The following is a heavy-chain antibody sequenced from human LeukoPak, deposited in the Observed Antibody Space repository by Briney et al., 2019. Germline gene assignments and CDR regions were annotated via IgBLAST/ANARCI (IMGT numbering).Heavy chain of an antibody. CDR3: ARVVAVPGPKGGFDI. CDR1: GFIFSNAW. J-gene: IGHJ3*02. Sequence: GSLRLSCAGSGFIFSNAWMSWVRQAPGKGLEWIGYIYYNGNSNYNPSLKSRVTISVDTSKNQFSLKLSSVTAADTAVYYCARVVAVPGPKGGFDIWGQGTMVTVSS. D-gene: IGHD6-19*01. V-gene: IGHV4-59*01. CDR2: IYYNGNS.